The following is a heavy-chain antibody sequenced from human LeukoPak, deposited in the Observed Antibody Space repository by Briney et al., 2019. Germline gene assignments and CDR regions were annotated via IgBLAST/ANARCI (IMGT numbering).Heavy chain of an antibody. Sequence: KPSETLSLTCTVSGGSISSSSYYWGWIRQPPGKGLEWIGSIYYSGSTYYNPSLKSRVTISVDTSKNQFSLKLSSVTAADTAVYYCARPAVKRWLRGYYFDYWGQGTLVTVSS. CDR3: ARPAVKRWLRGYYFDY. V-gene: IGHV4-39*07. CDR1: GGSISSSSYY. J-gene: IGHJ4*02. D-gene: IGHD5-24*01. CDR2: IYYSGST.